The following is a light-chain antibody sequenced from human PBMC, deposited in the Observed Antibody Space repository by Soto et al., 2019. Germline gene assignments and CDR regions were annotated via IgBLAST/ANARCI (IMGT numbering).Light chain of an antibody. CDR2: RDR. V-gene: IGLV3-9*01. CDR3: QVWDGSPVV. J-gene: IGLJ2*01. CDR1: KNRSKN. Sequence: SYELTQPLSVSVALGQTARITCGGNKNRSKNVHWYQQKPGQAPVMVIYRDRNRPSGIPERFSGSNSGNTATLTISRAQAGDEGDYYCQVWDGSPVVFGGGTKLTVL.